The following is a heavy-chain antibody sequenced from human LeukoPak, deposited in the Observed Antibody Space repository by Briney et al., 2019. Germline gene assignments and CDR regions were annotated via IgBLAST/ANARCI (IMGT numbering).Heavy chain of an antibody. CDR1: GFTFSNYW. D-gene: IGHD5-12*01. V-gene: IGHV3-7*05. CDR3: ARVANGGYADY. CDR2: IKQDASGT. Sequence: GGSLRLSCAASGFTFSNYWMSWVRQSQSTEKGLEWVANIKQDASGTSYVDSVKGRFTISRDNAKNSLYLQMNSLRAEDTAVYYCARVANGGYADYWGQGTLVTVSS. J-gene: IGHJ4*02.